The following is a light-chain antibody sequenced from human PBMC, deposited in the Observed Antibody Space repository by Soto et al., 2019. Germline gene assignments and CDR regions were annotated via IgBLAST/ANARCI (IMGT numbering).Light chain of an antibody. CDR2: AAS. V-gene: IGKV3-20*01. Sequence: EIVLTQSPGTLSLSPGDRATLSCRASQSVDSNYLAWYHQKPGQPPRLLIYAASSRATGIPDRFSATGSGTDFTLTINMLEPGDFAVYYCQHFDTSSYTFGQGTKLEI. CDR1: QSVDSNY. CDR3: QHFDTSSYT. J-gene: IGKJ2*01.